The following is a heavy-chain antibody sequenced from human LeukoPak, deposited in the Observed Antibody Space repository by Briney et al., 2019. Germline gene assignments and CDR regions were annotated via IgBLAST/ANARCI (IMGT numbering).Heavy chain of an antibody. CDR1: GFTFSSYS. V-gene: IGHV3-21*01. CDR3: ARDGVYYDSSGYHHYFDY. CDR2: ISSSSSYI. D-gene: IGHD3-22*01. J-gene: IGHJ4*02. Sequence: GGSLRLSCAASGFTFSSYSMNWVRQAPGKGLEWVSSISSSSSYIYYADSVKGRFTISRDNAKNSLYLQMNSLRAEDTAVYYCARDGVYYDSSGYHHYFDYWGQGTLVTVSS.